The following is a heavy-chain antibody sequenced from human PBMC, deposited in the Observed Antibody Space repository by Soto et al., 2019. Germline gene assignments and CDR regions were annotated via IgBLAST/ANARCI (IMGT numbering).Heavy chain of an antibody. CDR3: VRWGDDFRIAAAVTPYGMDV. Sequence: QVQLVQSGAEVKKPGASVKVSCKASGYTFTSYYLHWVRQAPGQGLEWMGMINPSGGSTSYAQKFQGRVTMTRDTSTSTVYMELSSLRSEDTAVYYCVRWGDDFRIAAAVTPYGMDVWGQGTTVTVSS. D-gene: IGHD6-13*01. CDR1: GYTFTSYY. J-gene: IGHJ6*02. V-gene: IGHV1-46*01. CDR2: INPSGGST.